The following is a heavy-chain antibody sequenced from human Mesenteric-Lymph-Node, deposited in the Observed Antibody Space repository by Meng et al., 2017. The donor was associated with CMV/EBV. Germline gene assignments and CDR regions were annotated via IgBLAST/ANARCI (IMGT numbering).Heavy chain of an antibody. D-gene: IGHD3-22*01. CDR3: ARRSNLGGDSSGYYDG. J-gene: IGHJ4*02. CDR1: GYSFTSYW. CDR2: IYPGDSDT. V-gene: IGHV5-51*01. Sequence: GESLKISCKGSGYSFTSYWIGWVRQMPGKGLEWMGIIYPGDSDTRYSPSFQGQVTISDSKSISTSYLQWSSLKASDTAMYYCARRSNLGGDSSGYYDGWGQGTLVTVSS.